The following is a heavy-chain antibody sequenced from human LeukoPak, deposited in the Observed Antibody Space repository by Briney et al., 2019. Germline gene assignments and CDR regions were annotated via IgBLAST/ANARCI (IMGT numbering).Heavy chain of an antibody. CDR1: GGSISSYY. CDR2: IYHSGST. V-gene: IGHV4-59*01. CDR3: AKVDTATRRRPRGPLDV. Sequence: SETLSLTCTVFGGSISSYYWSWIRQPPGKGLEWIGYIYHSGSTNYNPSLRSRVTMSVDTSKKQFSLKLRSVTAADTAVYYCAKVDTATRRRPRGPLDVWGKGTTVTVSS. J-gene: IGHJ6*04. D-gene: IGHD5-18*01.